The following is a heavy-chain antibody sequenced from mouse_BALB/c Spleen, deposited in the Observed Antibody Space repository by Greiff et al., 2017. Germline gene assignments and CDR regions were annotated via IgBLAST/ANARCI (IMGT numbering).Heavy chain of an antibody. CDR2: IWAGGST. D-gene: IGHD2-4*01. V-gene: IGHV2-9*02. J-gene: IGHJ4*01. CDR1: GFSLTSYG. Sequence: VQRVESGPGLVAPSQSLSITCTVSGFSLTSYGVHWVRQPPGKGLEWLGVIWAGGSTNYNSALMSRLSISKDNSKSQVFLKMNSLQTDDTAMYYCARVGITTAYAMDYWGQGTSVTVSS. CDR3: ARVGITTAYAMDY.